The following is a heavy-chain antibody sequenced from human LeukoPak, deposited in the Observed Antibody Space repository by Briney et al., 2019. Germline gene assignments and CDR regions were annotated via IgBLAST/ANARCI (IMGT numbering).Heavy chain of an antibody. CDR3: ARETQGEVVPAAYNWFDP. CDR2: MNPNSGNT. D-gene: IGHD2-2*01. J-gene: IGHJ5*02. V-gene: IGHV1-8*01. CDR1: GYTFTSYD. Sequence: ASVKVSCKASGYTFTSYDINWVRQATGQGLEWMGWMNPNSGNTGYAQKFQGRVTMTRNTSISTAYMELRSLRSDDTALYYCARETQGEVVPAAYNWFDPWGQGTLVTVSS.